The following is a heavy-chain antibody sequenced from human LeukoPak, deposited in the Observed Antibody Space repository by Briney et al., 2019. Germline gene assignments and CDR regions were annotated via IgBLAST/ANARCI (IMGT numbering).Heavy chain of an antibody. CDR1: GGSISSYF. CDR3: ARHASSGWYDY. J-gene: IGHJ4*02. CDR2: ISYSGST. V-gene: IGHV4-59*08. D-gene: IGHD6-19*01. Sequence: SETLSLTCTVPGGSISSYFWSWIRQPPGKGLEWIGYISYSGSTNYNPSLKSRVTISVDTSENQFSLQLSSVTAADTAVYYCARHASSGWYDYWGQGTLVSVSS.